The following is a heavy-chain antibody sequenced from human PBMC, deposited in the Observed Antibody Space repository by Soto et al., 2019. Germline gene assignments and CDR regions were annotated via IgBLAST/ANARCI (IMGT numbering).Heavy chain of an antibody. CDR2: INPNSGDT. CDR3: APEGQGNCGGDCYLAY. V-gene: IGHV1-2*04. D-gene: IGHD2-21*02. CDR1: GYTFTGYY. J-gene: IGHJ4*02. Sequence: ASVKVSCKASGYTFTGYYMHWVRQAPGQGLEWMGWINPNSGDTNYAQNFQGWVTMTRDTSINTAYMELTRLRSDDTAVYYCAPEGQGNCGGDCYLAYWGQGTLVTVSS.